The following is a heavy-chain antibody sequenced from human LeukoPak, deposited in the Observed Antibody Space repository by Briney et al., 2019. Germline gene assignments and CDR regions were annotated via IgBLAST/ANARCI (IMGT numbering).Heavy chain of an antibody. V-gene: IGHV1-69*13. D-gene: IGHD6-13*01. J-gene: IGHJ4*02. Sequence: SVKVSCKASGGTFSSYAISWVRQAPGQGLEWMGGIIPIFGTANYAQKFQGRVTITADESTSTAYMELSSLRSEDTAVYYCARGNTGYSSSWYYFDYWGQGTLVTVSS. CDR1: GGTFSSYA. CDR3: ARGNTGYSSSWYYFDY. CDR2: IIPIFGTA.